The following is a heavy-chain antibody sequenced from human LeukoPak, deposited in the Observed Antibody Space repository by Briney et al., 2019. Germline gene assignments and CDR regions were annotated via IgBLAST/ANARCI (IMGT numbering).Heavy chain of an antibody. CDR3: ARGSVNPFDY. Sequence: GGSLSLSCAASGFTVSSNYMSWVRQAPGKGLEWVSVIYSGGSTYYADSVKGRLTISRDNFKDTLSLQMNGLRAEDTAVYFCARGSVNPFDYWGQGTLVTVSS. D-gene: IGHD5/OR15-5a*01. CDR2: IYSGGST. J-gene: IGHJ4*02. V-gene: IGHV3-53*01. CDR1: GFTVSSNY.